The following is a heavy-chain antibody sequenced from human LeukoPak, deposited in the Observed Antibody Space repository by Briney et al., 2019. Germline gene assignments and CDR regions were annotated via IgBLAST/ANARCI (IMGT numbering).Heavy chain of an antibody. J-gene: IGHJ6*03. CDR1: GFTFSSYG. Sequence: PGGTLRLSCAASGFTFSSYGMSWVRQAPGKGLEWVSAISGSGGSTYYADSVKGRFTISRDNSKNTLYLQMNSLRAEDTAVYYCAKGPPEFGEAYYYYYYMDVWGKGTTVTISS. D-gene: IGHD3-10*01. CDR3: AKGPPEFGEAYYYYYYMDV. V-gene: IGHV3-23*01. CDR2: ISGSGGST.